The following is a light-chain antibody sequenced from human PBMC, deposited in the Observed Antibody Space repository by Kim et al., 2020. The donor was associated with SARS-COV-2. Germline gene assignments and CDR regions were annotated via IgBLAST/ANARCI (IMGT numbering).Light chain of an antibody. V-gene: IGLV4-69*02. CDR3: QTWGTGMV. CDR2: VNTDGSN. J-gene: IGLJ2*01. CDR1: SGHNSYP. Sequence: GASVKLTCTLSSGHNSYPIAWHQQQPEKGPRFLMKVNTDGSNSKGDGIPDRFSGSSSGAERYLTISSLQSEDEADYYCQTWGTGMVFGEGTQLTVL.